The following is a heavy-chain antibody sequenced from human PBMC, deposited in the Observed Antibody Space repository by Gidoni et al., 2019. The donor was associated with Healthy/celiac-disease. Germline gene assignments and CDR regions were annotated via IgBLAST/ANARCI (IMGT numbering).Heavy chain of an antibody. V-gene: IGHV3-48*02. J-gene: IGHJ4*02. D-gene: IGHD3-3*01. CDR1: GFPFSSYS. Sequence: EVQLVESGGGLVQPGGSLRLSCAASGFPFSSYSMNWVRQAPGKGLEWVSYISSSSSTIYYADSVKGRFTISRDNAKNSLYLQMNSLRDEDTAVYYCARGGNQGNGFLEWLPQWVDYWGQGTLVTVSS. CDR3: ARGGNQGNGFLEWLPQWVDY. CDR2: ISSSSSTI.